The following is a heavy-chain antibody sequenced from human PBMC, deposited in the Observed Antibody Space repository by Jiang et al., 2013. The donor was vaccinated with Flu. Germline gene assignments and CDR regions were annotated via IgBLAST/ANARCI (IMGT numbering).Heavy chain of an antibody. V-gene: IGHV1-2*02. D-gene: IGHD3-10*01. Sequence: WINPNSGGTNYAQKFQGRVTMTRDTSISTAYMELSRLRSDDTAVYYCAREEVFRWGEGSGYFDYWGQGTLVTVSS. CDR3: AREEVFRWGEGSGYFDY. CDR2: INPNSGGT. J-gene: IGHJ4*02.